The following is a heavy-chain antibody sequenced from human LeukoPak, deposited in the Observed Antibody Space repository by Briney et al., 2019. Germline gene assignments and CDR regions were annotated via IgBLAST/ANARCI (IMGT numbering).Heavy chain of an antibody. D-gene: IGHD1-1*01. CDR2: IYSGGNT. Sequence: PGGSLRLSCVASGFTASSNQITWVRPAPGKGPEWVSVIYSGGNTYAADSVRGRFTISRDSSKNTVNLQLNSLRVEDTATYYCARTGNGRVYDLWGQGTLVSVSS. CDR3: ARTGNGRVYDL. V-gene: IGHV3-53*01. CDR1: GFTASSNQ. J-gene: IGHJ4*02.